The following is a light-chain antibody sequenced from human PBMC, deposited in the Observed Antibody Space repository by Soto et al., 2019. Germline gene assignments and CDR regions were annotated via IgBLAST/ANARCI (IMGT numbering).Light chain of an antibody. V-gene: IGKV1-5*01. CDR3: QQFAIYTT. Sequence: IQMTQSPSTLSASVGDRVTITCRASHNIERWMAWYQQKPGKAPSLLIFDASTLHSGVPSRFSGSGSGTDFTPTISSLQPDDFAAYYCQQFAIYTTLGQGTKVDIK. CDR2: DAS. CDR1: HNIERW. J-gene: IGKJ1*01.